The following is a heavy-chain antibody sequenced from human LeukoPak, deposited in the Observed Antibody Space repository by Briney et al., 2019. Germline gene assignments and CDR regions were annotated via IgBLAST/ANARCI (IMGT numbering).Heavy chain of an antibody. Sequence: GASVKVSCKASGGTFSSYAIIWVRQAPGQGLEWMGRIIPILGIANYAQKFQGRVTITADKSTSTAYMELSSLRSEDTAVYYCARRYYDILTGYLENWFDPWGQGTLVTVSS. CDR1: GGTFSSYA. CDR2: IIPILGIA. V-gene: IGHV1-69*04. D-gene: IGHD3-9*01. J-gene: IGHJ5*02. CDR3: ARRYYDILTGYLENWFDP.